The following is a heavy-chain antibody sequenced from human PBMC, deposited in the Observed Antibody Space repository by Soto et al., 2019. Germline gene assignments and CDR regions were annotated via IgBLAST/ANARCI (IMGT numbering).Heavy chain of an antibody. D-gene: IGHD3-22*01. J-gene: IGHJ5*02. CDR3: ARSNSGYYKWFDP. Sequence: SETLSLTCTVSGDSISNSNYYWGWIRQPPGKGLEWIANIYYSGITYCKKSLKSRDAISVDTSKNQFSMKLSSVTAADTAIYYCARSNSGYYKWFDPWGQGTLVTVSS. CDR1: GDSISNSNYY. V-gene: IGHV4-39*01. CDR2: IYYSGIT.